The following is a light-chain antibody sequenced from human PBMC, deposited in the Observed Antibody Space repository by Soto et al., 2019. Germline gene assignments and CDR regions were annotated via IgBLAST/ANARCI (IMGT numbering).Light chain of an antibody. CDR1: SSDVGSFNL. V-gene: IGLV2-23*01. CDR3: CSYTNTGTYV. Sequence: QSALTQPASVSGSPGQSITISCTGTSSDVGSFNLVSWYQQHPGKAPKFMISEGSKRPSGVSNRFSGSKSGNTASLTISGLQAEDEADYFCCSYTNTGTYVFGTGTKVTVL. CDR2: EGS. J-gene: IGLJ1*01.